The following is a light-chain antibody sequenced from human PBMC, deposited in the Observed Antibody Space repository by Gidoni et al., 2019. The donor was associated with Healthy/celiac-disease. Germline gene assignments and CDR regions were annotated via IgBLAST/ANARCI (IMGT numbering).Light chain of an antibody. CDR2: DAS. Sequence: DIQMTQSPSSLSASVGDRVTITCQASQDISNYLYWYQQKPGKAPRLLIYDASNWETGVPPRFSGSGSGTDFTLTISSLQPEDIATYYCQQYGNLPLTFGQGTKVEIK. CDR3: QQYGNLPLT. J-gene: IGKJ1*01. CDR1: QDISNY. V-gene: IGKV1-33*01.